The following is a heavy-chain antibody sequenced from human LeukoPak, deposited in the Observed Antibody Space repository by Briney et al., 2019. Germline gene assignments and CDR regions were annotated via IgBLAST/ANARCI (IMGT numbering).Heavy chain of an antibody. J-gene: IGHJ5*02. D-gene: IGHD2-2*01. CDR1: GGSISSYF. V-gene: IGHV4-59*01. Sequence: SETLSLTCTVSGGSISSYFWSWIRQPPGKGLEWMGYIYYSGSTNYNPSLKSRVTISVDTSKNQFSLKLSSVTAADTAVYYCARDRWYCSSTSCYNWFDPWGQGTLVTVSS. CDR3: ARDRWYCSSTSCYNWFDP. CDR2: IYYSGST.